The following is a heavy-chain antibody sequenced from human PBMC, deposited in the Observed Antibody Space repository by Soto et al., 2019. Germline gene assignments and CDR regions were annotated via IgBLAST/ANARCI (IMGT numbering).Heavy chain of an antibody. CDR2: ISHDGSNN. CDR3: AHYDYGGLVY. V-gene: IGHV3-30-3*01. J-gene: IGHJ4*02. CDR1: GFTFSSYA. Sequence: PGGSLRLSCAASGFTFSSYAMHWVRQAPGKGLEWVAHISHDGSNNYYADSVKGRFTISRDNSKNMVYLQMNSLRVDDTAVYYCAHYDYGGLVYWGQGALVTVSS. D-gene: IGHD4-17*01.